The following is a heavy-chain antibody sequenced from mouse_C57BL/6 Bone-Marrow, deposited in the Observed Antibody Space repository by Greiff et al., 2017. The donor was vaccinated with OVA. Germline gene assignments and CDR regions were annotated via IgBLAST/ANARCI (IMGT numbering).Heavy chain of an antibody. D-gene: IGHD1-1*01. CDR1: GYTFTSYW. Sequence: VQLQQPGAELVRPGTSVKLSCKASGYTFTSYWMHWVKQRPGQGLEWIGVIDPSDSYTNYNQKFKGKATFPVITSTSTAYMQLSSLTSEHSAVYYCASPITTVVTDWYFDVWGTGTTVTVSS. CDR3: ASPITTVVTDWYFDV. CDR2: IDPSDSYT. V-gene: IGHV1-59*01. J-gene: IGHJ1*03.